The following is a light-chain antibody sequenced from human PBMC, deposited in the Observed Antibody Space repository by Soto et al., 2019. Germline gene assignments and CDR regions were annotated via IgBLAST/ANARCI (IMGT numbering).Light chain of an antibody. CDR3: QQHNNWPPWT. CDR2: DAS. CDR1: QSINSRS. V-gene: IGKV3D-20*02. J-gene: IGKJ1*01. Sequence: DIVLTQSPGTLSLSPGERATLSCGASQSINSRSLAWYQQKPGQAPRLLIYDASSRATGIPDRFSASGSGTEFTLTISSLQSEDFAVYYCQQHNNWPPWTFGQGTKVDIK.